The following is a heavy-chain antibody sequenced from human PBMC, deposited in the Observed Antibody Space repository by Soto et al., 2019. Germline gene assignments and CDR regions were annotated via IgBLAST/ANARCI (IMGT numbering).Heavy chain of an antibody. D-gene: IGHD6-19*01. V-gene: IGHV1-18*04. CDR3: ARVYSSGWQEYYFDY. Sequence: ASVKVSCKASGYTFTSYGISWVRQAPGQGLEWMGWISAYNGNTNYAQKLQGRVTMTTDTSTSTAYMELRSLRSDDTAVYHCARVYSSGWQEYYFDYWGQGTLVTVSS. CDR2: ISAYNGNT. J-gene: IGHJ4*02. CDR1: GYTFTSYG.